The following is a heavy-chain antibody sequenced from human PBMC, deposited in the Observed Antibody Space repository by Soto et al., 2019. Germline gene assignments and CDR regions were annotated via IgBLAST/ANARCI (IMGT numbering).Heavy chain of an antibody. Sequence: SENPFHPRTCSGGLLRKCFWHWILQPPGKGLEWIGYIYSSGSPTYNPSLKSRVTISVDTSRSQFSLNLNSVTAADTAVYYCARSLYSGGWVKTFERWGKGTMVTVSS. D-gene: IGHD6-19*01. CDR1: GGLLRKCF. CDR3: ARSLYSGGWVKTFER. J-gene: IGHJ3*02. CDR2: IYSSGSP. V-gene: IGHV4-59*01.